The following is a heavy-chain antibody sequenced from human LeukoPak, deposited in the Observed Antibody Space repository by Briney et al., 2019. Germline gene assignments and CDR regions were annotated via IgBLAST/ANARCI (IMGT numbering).Heavy chain of an antibody. J-gene: IGHJ2*01. D-gene: IGHD6-6*01. CDR3: AKVPQATRPGRWYFDL. Sequence: GGSLRLSCAVSGFTFSSEAMGWVRQLPGGGLEWVSTISPAGGTTYYAESMKGRFTISRDNSKSTLYLQMNSLRVEDTAVYYCAKVPQATRPGRWYFDLWGRGTLVTVSS. CDR1: GFTFSSEA. V-gene: IGHV3-23*01. CDR2: ISPAGGTT.